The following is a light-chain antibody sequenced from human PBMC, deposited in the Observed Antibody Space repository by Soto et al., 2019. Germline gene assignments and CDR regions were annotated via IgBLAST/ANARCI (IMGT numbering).Light chain of an antibody. CDR3: QQYYSTPLT. Sequence: DIVMTQSPDFLAVSLGERATINCKSSQSVLFSANNRNYLAWYQHKPGQPPNLLIYWASTRESGVPDRFSGSGSGTDFTLTISSLQAEDVAVYYCQQYYSTPLTFGGGTKVEIK. V-gene: IGKV4-1*01. CDR2: WAS. CDR1: QSVLFSANNRNY. J-gene: IGKJ4*01.